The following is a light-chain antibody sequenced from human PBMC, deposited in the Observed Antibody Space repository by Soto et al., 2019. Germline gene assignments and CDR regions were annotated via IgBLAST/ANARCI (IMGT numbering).Light chain of an antibody. Sequence: EIVLTQSPGTLSLSPGERATLSCRASQSVSSNYLAWYQQKPGQAPRLLINGASSRATGIPDRFSGSGSGTDFTLTISRLEPEDFAVYYCQQYSDSPPTFGQGTKVDIK. J-gene: IGKJ1*01. CDR1: QSVSSNY. CDR3: QQYSDSPPT. CDR2: GAS. V-gene: IGKV3-20*01.